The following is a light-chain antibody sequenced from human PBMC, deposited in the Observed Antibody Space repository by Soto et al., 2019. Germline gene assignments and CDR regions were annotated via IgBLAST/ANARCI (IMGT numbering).Light chain of an antibody. V-gene: IGLV2-18*02. CDR3: SSYTTSSMM. CDR1: SGDVGSYNR. J-gene: IGLJ3*02. CDR2: EVS. Sequence: QSALTQPPSVSGSPGQSVTISCTGTSGDVGSYNRVSWYQQSPGTAPKLMIYEVSNRPSGVPGRFSGSKSGSTASLTISGLQDEDEADYYCSSYTTSSMMFGGGTKVTVL.